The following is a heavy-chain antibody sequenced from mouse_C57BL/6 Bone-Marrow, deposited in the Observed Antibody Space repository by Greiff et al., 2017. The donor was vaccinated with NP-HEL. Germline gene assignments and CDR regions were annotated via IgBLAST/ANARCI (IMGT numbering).Heavy chain of an antibody. CDR2: IDPSDSYT. Sequence: QVQLQQPGAELVMPGASVKLSCKASGYTFTSYWMHWVKQRPGQGLEWIGEIDPSDSYTNYNQKFKAKSTLTVDKSSSTAYMQLSSLTSEDSAVYYCARAGYYYGSSPWFAYWGQGTLVTVSA. CDR1: GYTFTSYW. J-gene: IGHJ3*01. CDR3: ARAGYYYGSSPWFAY. D-gene: IGHD1-1*01. V-gene: IGHV1-69*01.